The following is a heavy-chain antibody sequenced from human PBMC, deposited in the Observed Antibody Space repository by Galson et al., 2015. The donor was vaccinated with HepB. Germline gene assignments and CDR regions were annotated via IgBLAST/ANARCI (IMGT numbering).Heavy chain of an antibody. J-gene: IGHJ4*02. V-gene: IGHV7-4-1*02. CDR3: ARAGDSSGYHRHAHLFDY. CDR2: VNTNTGNR. D-gene: IGHD3-22*01. CDR1: GYTFTSYA. Sequence: SVKVSCNASGYTFTSYAMNWVRQAPGHVLESMGWVNTNTGNRTYAQGFTGGFVFSLDTSVSTAYLQISSLKAEDTAVYFCARAGDSSGYHRHAHLFDYWGQGILVTVSS.